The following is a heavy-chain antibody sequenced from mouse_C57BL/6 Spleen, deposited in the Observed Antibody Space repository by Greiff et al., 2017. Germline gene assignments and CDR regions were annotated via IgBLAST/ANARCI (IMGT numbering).Heavy chain of an antibody. V-gene: IGHV3-6*01. CDR2: ISYDGSN. D-gene: IGHD2-10*02. J-gene: IGHJ4*01. CDR3: ARGYEGYAMDY. CDR1: GYSITSGYY. Sequence: DVKLQESGPGLVKPSQSLSLTCSVTGYSITSGYYWNWIRQFPGNKLEWMGYISYDGSNNYNPSLKNRISITRDTSKNQFFLKLNSVTTEDTATYYCARGYEGYAMDYWGQGTSVTVSS.